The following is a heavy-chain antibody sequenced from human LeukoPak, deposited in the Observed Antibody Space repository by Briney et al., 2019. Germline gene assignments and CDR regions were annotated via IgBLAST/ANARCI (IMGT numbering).Heavy chain of an antibody. CDR2: INHSGST. J-gene: IGHJ4*02. Sequence: ASETLSLTCAVYGGSFSGYYWSWIRQPPGKGLEWIGEINHSGSTNYNPSLKSRVTISVDTSKNQFSLKLSSVTAADTAVYYCARGVSEYYYDSSGYYQYYFDYWGQGTLVTVSS. CDR3: ARGVSEYYYDSSGYYQYYFDY. D-gene: IGHD3-22*01. CDR1: GGSFSGYY. V-gene: IGHV4-34*09.